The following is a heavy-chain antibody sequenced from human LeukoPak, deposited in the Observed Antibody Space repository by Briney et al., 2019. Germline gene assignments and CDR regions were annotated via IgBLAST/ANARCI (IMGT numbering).Heavy chain of an antibody. Sequence: GGSLRLSCAASGFTFSIYGMTWVRQAPGKGLEWLSSITGIGSNTYYADSVKGRFTISTDNSNNTLYQQMNSLRADDTAVYYCAKLVGTITGDYWGQGTLVTVSS. CDR1: GFTFSIYG. CDR3: AKLVGTITGDY. J-gene: IGHJ4*02. CDR2: ITGIGSNT. V-gene: IGHV3-23*01. D-gene: IGHD5-12*01.